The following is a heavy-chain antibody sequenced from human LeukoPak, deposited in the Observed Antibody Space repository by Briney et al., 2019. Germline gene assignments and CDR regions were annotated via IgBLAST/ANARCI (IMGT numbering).Heavy chain of an antibody. CDR3: AKASYSSGWTAGDYFDY. Sequence: GGSLRLSCAASGFTFDDYAMHWVRQAPGKGRECVSGISWNSGSIGYADSVKGRFTISRDNAKNSLYLQMNSLRAEDTALYYCAKASYSSGWTAGDYFDYWGQGTLVTVSS. CDR1: GFTFDDYA. D-gene: IGHD6-19*01. CDR2: ISWNSGSI. V-gene: IGHV3-9*01. J-gene: IGHJ4*02.